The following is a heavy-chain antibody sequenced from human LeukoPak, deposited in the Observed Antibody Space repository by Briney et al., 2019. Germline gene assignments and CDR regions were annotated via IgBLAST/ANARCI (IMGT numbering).Heavy chain of an antibody. CDR3: ANIFGGNSHRSDY. CDR1: GFTFSSAW. Sequence: GGSLRLSCAASGFTFSSAWMSGVRQAPGQGLEWLGRIKTKTDGGTTDYAAPVKGRFTISRDDSKDTLYLQMNSLKSDDTAVYYCANIFGGNSHRSDYWGQGTLVTVSS. CDR2: IKTKTDGGTT. J-gene: IGHJ4*02. V-gene: IGHV3-15*01. D-gene: IGHD4-23*01.